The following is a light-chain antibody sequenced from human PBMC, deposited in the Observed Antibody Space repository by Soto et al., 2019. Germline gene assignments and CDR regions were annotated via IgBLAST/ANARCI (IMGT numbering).Light chain of an antibody. CDR2: WAC. CDR3: QQYYSTPPT. J-gene: IGKJ4*01. CDR1: QTVFFSSTNKNY. Sequence: DIVMTQSPDSLAVSLGERATINCKSSQTVFFSSTNKNYLAWYQQRPGQPPKLLIYWACTREFGVPDRFSGSGSGTDFTLPISSLQAEDVAVYYCQQYYSTPPTIGGGTNVEIK. V-gene: IGKV4-1*01.